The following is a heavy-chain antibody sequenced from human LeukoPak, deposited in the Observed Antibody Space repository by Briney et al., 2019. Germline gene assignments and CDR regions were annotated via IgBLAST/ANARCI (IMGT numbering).Heavy chain of an antibody. CDR2: ISGSGGST. CDR3: APRGVAGSFDY. CDR1: GFTFSSYA. D-gene: IGHD6-19*01. Sequence: GGSLRLSCAAPGFTFSSYAMSWVRQAPGKGLEWVSAISGSGGSTYYADSVRGRFTISRDNSKNTLYLQMNSLRAEDTAVYYCAPRGVAGSFDYWGQGTLVTVSS. J-gene: IGHJ4*02. V-gene: IGHV3-23*01.